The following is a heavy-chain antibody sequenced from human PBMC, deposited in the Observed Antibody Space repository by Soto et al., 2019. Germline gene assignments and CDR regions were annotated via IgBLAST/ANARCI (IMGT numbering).Heavy chain of an antibody. Sequence: GGSLRLSCAASGFTFSSYAMSWVRQAPGKGLEWVSAISGSGGSTYYADSVKGRFTISRDNSKNTLYLQMNSLRAEDTAVYYCAKDAPTDFWSGYYFDYWGQGTLVTVSS. CDR1: GFTFSSYA. CDR3: AKDAPTDFWSGYYFDY. V-gene: IGHV3-23*01. J-gene: IGHJ4*02. CDR2: ISGSGGST. D-gene: IGHD3-3*01.